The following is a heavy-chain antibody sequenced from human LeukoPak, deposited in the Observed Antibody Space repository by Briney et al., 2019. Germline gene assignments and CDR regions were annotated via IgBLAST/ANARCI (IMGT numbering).Heavy chain of an antibody. V-gene: IGHV1-69*13. J-gene: IGHJ4*02. D-gene: IGHD3-22*01. CDR1: GGTFSSYA. CDR3: ARALSYYYDSSGYYHLDY. CDR2: VIPIFGTA. Sequence: SVKVSCKASGGTFSSYAISWVRQAPGQGLEWMGGVIPIFGTANYAQKFPGRVTLTAEESTSTAYMELSSLRSEDTAVYYCARALSYYYDSSGYYHLDYWGQGTLVTVSS.